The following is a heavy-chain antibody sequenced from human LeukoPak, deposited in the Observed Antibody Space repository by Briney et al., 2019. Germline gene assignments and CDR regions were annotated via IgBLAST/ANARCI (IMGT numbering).Heavy chain of an antibody. Sequence: GGSLRLSCAASGFTSSSYAMSWVRQAPGKGLEWVSAISGSGGSTYYADSVKGRFTISRDNSKNTLYLQMNSLRAEDTAVYYCAKVGGDYYGSGSPYYYYMDVWGKGTTVTVSS. CDR1: GFTSSSYA. CDR2: ISGSGGST. D-gene: IGHD3-10*01. CDR3: AKVGGDYYGSGSPYYYYMDV. J-gene: IGHJ6*03. V-gene: IGHV3-23*01.